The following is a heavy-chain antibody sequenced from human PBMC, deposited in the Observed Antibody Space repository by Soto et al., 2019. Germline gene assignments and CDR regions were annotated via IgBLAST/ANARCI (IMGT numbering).Heavy chain of an antibody. J-gene: IGHJ4*02. CDR1: GFTFSSYG. CDR3: AKAGETWIQLWLSSESFDY. D-gene: IGHD5-18*01. V-gene: IGHV3-30*18. CDR2: ISYDGSNK. Sequence: GGSLRLSCAASGFTFSSYGMHWVRQAPGKGLEWVAVISYDGSNKYYADSVKGRFTISRDNSKNTLYLQMNSLRAEDTAVYYCAKAGETWIQLWLSSESFDYWGQGTLVTVSS.